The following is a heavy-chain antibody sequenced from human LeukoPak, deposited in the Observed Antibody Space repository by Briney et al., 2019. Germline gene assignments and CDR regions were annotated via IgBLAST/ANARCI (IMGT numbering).Heavy chain of an antibody. CDR3: AHIPPYYYDATAFPWYFDL. CDR1: GFSLTTSGVG. D-gene: IGHD3-22*01. J-gene: IGHJ2*01. CDR2: IYWNDDQ. V-gene: IGHV2-5*01. Sequence: SGPPLVKPTQTLTLTCFFSGFSLTTSGVGVAWIRQPPGKAPEWLALIYWNDDQRYRPSLKNRLTITKDTSKNQVVLTMTDVDPVDTATYYCAHIPPYYYDATAFPWYFDLWGRGTLVTVSS.